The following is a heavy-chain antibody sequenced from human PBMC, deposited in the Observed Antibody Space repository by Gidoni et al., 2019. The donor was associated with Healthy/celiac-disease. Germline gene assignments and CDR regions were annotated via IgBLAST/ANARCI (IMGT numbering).Heavy chain of an antibody. D-gene: IGHD6-13*01. Sequence: EVQLVESGGGLVKPGGSLSLSCAASGFTFSSDSMNWVRQAPGKGLEGVSSISSSSSYIYYADSVKGRFTISRDNAKNSLYLQMNSLRAEDTAVYYCARGAEIAGSPPFYYYYGMDVWGQGTTVTVSS. CDR2: ISSSSSYI. CDR1: GFTFSSDS. J-gene: IGHJ6*02. V-gene: IGHV3-21*01. CDR3: ARGAEIAGSPPFYYYYGMDV.